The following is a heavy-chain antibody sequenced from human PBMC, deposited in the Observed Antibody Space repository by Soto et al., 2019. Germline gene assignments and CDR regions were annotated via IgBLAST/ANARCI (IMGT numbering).Heavy chain of an antibody. CDR1: GFTFSSYG. Sequence: WGSLRLPCAASGFTFSSYGMHWVRQAPGKGLEWVAVIWYDGSNKYYADSVKGRFTISRDNSKNTLYLQMNSLRAEDTAVYYCARDLGWELLPNYYYGMDVWGQGTTVTVSS. CDR2: IWYDGSNK. D-gene: IGHD1-26*01. V-gene: IGHV3-33*01. J-gene: IGHJ6*02. CDR3: ARDLGWELLPNYYYGMDV.